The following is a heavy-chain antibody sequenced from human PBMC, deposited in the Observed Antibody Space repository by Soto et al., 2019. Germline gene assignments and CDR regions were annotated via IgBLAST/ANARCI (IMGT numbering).Heavy chain of an antibody. D-gene: IGHD5-18*01. CDR2: IFHSGTS. J-gene: IGHJ4*02. CDR3: ARHYCYEVLDY. CDR1: GSSISSGTYY. Sequence: SETLSLTCTVSGSSISSGTYYWGWIRQPPGKGLEWIGSIFHSGTSSYNPSLKSRVTISVDTSKNQFSLKLSSVTAADTAVYYCARHYCYEVLDYWGQGTLVTVSS. V-gene: IGHV4-39*01.